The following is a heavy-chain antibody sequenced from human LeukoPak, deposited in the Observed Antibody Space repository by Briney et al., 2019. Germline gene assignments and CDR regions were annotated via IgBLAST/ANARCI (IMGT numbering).Heavy chain of an antibody. D-gene: IGHD3-22*01. V-gene: IGHV4-59*08. J-gene: IGHJ3*02. CDR2: IYFSGST. CDR1: GGSFSNDY. CDR3: ARRSSSLLPYSHAFDI. Sequence: SETLSLTCTVSGGSFSNDYWNWIRQPPGRGLEWIGYIYFSGSTNYNPSLKSRLTISVDTSKNQFSLRLNSVTAAGTAVYYCARRSSSLLPYSHAFDIWGQGTVVTVSS.